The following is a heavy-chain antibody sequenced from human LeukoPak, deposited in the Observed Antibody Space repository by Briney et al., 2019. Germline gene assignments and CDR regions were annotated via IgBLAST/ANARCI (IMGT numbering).Heavy chain of an antibody. Sequence: GWSLRLSCAASGFTFSSYAMSWVRQAPGKGLEWVSAISGSGGSTYYADSVKGRFTISRDNSKNTLYLQMNSLRAEGTAVYYCAKDREDAEYYFDYWGQGTLVTVSS. V-gene: IGHV3-23*01. J-gene: IGHJ4*02. CDR1: GFTFSSYA. D-gene: IGHD2-2*01. CDR3: AKDREDAEYYFDY. CDR2: ISGSGGST.